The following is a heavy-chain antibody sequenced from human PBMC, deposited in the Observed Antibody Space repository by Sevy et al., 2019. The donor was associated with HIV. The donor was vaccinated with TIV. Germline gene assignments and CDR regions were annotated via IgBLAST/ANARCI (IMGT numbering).Heavy chain of an antibody. CDR1: GFRFSDYA. J-gene: IGHJ6*02. CDR2: IRSKTFGETT. D-gene: IGHD3-9*01. V-gene: IGHV3-49*03. Sequence: GGSLRLSCITSGFRFSDYALTWLRQAPGKGLEWVGFIRSKTFGETTEYAASVKGRFTISRDESKSIAYLEMNSLKTEDTAIYYCTRLRGTISAYYYFGMDVWGQGATVTVSS. CDR3: TRLRGTISAYYYFGMDV.